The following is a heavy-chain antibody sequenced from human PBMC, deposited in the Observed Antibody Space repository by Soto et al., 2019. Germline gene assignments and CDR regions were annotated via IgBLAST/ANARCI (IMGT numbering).Heavy chain of an antibody. CDR2: INSDGSST. D-gene: IGHD2-21*02. CDR3: TSHNIFYGGNFLGGY. CDR1: GFTFNSYW. V-gene: IGHV3-74*01. Sequence: EVQLVESGGGLVQPGGSLRLSCAASGFTFNSYWMHWVRQAPGKGLVWVSRINSDGSSTNYADSVKGRFTISRDNAKNTLYLQMNRLRAEDTAVYYCTSHNIFYGGNFLGGYWGQGTLVTVSS. J-gene: IGHJ4*02.